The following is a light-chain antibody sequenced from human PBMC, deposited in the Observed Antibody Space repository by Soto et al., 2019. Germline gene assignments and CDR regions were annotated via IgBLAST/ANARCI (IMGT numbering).Light chain of an antibody. CDR3: QQSKEWPPFT. V-gene: IGKV3D-15*01. CDR1: QSVNIN. Sequence: EIVMTQSPVTLSASPGERVTLSCRASQSVNINLAWYQQRPGQAPRVLIYGASNRASGSPDRFSGSGSGTGFTRTISSLEPADFALYYWQQSKEWPPFTLGGGTRVEIK. CDR2: GAS. J-gene: IGKJ4*01.